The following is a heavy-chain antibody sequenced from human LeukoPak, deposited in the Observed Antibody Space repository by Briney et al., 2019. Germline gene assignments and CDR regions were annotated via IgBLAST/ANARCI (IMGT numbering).Heavy chain of an antibody. CDR2: ISDTGRDI. D-gene: IGHD5-12*01. CDR3: AKGLFSAYDKYLDS. CDR1: GFAFESFT. J-gene: IGHJ4*02. V-gene: IGHV3-21*04. Sequence: GGSLRLSCAGSGFAFESFTMTWVRQAPGKGLEWVSLISDTGRDINYADSVRGRFTISRDNTKNSLFLQMDSLRVEDTGIYYCAKGLFSAYDKYLDSWGQGTLVTVSS.